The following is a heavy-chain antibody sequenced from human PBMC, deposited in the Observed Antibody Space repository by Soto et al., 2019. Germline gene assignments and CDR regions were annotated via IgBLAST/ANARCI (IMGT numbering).Heavy chain of an antibody. CDR3: VQTTGWPGFDF. V-gene: IGHV3-53*01. CDR1: GFAVSSKY. D-gene: IGHD6-19*01. CDR2: IYGGGTT. Sequence: EVQLVESGGGVIQPGGSLRLSCAASGFAVSSKYMTWVRQAPGKGLEWVSGIYGGGTTYYADSVKGRSTISRDTSKNTLYLQMSSLRAEDTAVYYCVQTTGWPGFDFWGQGTLVTVSS. J-gene: IGHJ4*02.